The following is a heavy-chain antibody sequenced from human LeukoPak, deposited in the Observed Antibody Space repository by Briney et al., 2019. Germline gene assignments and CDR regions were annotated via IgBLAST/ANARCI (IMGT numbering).Heavy chain of an antibody. Sequence: GGSLRLSCAASGFTFDDYGMSWVRQAPGKGLEWVSGINWNGGSTGYADSVKGRFTISRDNAKNSLYLQMNSLRAEDTAVYYCARVPPHYYGDYEYYFDYWGQGTLVTVSS. J-gene: IGHJ4*02. D-gene: IGHD4-17*01. CDR3: ARVPPHYYGDYEYYFDY. CDR2: INWNGGST. CDR1: GFTFDDYG. V-gene: IGHV3-20*04.